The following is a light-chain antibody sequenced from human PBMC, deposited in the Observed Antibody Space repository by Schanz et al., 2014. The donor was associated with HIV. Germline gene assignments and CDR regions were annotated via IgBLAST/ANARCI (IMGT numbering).Light chain of an antibody. V-gene: IGLV1-51*01. CDR1: YSNIGNNY. J-gene: IGLJ3*02. CDR3: QSFDSSLNGVV. Sequence: QSVLTQPPSVSAAPGQKVTITCSGTYSNIGNNYVSWYQQFPGAAPRLLMYLNNQRPSGIPDRFSGSKSGTSATLAISGLQAEDEADYFCQSFDSSLNGVVFGGGTKLTVL. CDR2: LNN.